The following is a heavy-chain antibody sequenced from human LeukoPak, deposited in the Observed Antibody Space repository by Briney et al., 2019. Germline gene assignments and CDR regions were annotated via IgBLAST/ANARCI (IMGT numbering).Heavy chain of an antibody. CDR2: ISRSTSTT. Sequence: GGSLRLSCVASGFTFSSYSMNWVRQAPGKGLEWVSYISRSTSTTYYADSVKGRFTISRDNAKNSLYLQMNSLRDEDTAVYYCARDPDLYYYDSSTVFDYWGRGSLVTVSS. CDR3: ARDPDLYYYDSSTVFDY. D-gene: IGHD3-22*01. CDR1: GFTFSSYS. V-gene: IGHV3-48*02. J-gene: IGHJ4*02.